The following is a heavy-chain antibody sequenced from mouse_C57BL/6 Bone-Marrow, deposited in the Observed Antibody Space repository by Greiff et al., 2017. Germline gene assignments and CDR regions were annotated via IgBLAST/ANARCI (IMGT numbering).Heavy chain of an antibody. CDR1: GFTFTDYY. V-gene: IGHV5-16*01. CDR2: INHDGSST. CDR3: ARDQTRTNSVYWYFDV. Sequence: EVKLLESEGGLVQPGSSMKLSCTASGFTFTDYYMAWVRQVPEKGLEWVANINHDGSSTYYLDSLKSRSIFSRDNARNILYLQMSSLKSEDTATYYCARDQTRTNSVYWYFDVWGTGTTVTVSS. D-gene: IGHD4-1*01. J-gene: IGHJ1*03.